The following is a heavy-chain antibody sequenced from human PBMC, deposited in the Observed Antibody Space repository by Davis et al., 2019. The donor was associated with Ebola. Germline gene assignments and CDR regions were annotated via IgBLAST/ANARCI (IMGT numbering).Heavy chain of an antibody. CDR1: GGSISNSFYN. V-gene: IGHV4-39*07. D-gene: IGHD3-10*01. J-gene: IGHJ5*02. Sequence: GSLRLSCTVSGGSISNSFYNWGWIRQTPEKGLEWIASIYYSGNTYYNPSLKSRVTISVDTAKNQFSLKVTSVTAADTAVYYCARGGLRARGNWFDPWGQGTLVTVSS. CDR3: ARGGLRARGNWFDP. CDR2: IYYSGNT.